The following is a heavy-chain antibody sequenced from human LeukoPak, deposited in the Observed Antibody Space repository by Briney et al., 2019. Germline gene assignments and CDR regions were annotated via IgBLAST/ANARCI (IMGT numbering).Heavy chain of an antibody. CDR1: GGSISNYY. V-gene: IGHV4-59*08. Sequence: PSETLSLTCTVSGGSISNYYWTWIRQPPGKGLEWIGYTYSSGNTNYNPSLNSRVTISLDTSKNQFSLILRSLTAADTAVYYCARRYTASPGERFDYWGQGTLVTVSS. J-gene: IGHJ4*02. CDR2: TYSSGNT. CDR3: ARRYTASPGERFDY. D-gene: IGHD2-2*02.